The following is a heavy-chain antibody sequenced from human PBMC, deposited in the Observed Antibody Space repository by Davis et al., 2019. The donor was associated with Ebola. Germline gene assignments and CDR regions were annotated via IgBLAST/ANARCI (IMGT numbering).Heavy chain of an antibody. Sequence: GESLKISCAASGFTFNRYWMSWVRQAPGKGLQWVANIKEDGSEKYYADSVKGRFTISRDNAKNSLYLQMNSLRAEDTAVYYCARVSVPAALVPIDYYAMDVWGQGTTVTVSS. J-gene: IGHJ6*02. CDR2: IKEDGSEK. CDR3: ARVSVPAALVPIDYYAMDV. V-gene: IGHV3-7*03. CDR1: GFTFNRYW. D-gene: IGHD2-2*01.